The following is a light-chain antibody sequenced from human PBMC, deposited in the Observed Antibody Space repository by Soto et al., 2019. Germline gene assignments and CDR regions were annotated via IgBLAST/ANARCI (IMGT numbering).Light chain of an antibody. J-gene: IGLJ2*01. V-gene: IGLV3-21*02. CDR2: DDN. CDR1: NIGSKS. Sequence: SYELTQPPSVSVAPGQTATITCGGNNIGSKSVHWYQQRPGQAPVLVVYDDNDRPSGIPERLSGSNSGNTATLTISRVEAGDEADYYCQVWDDNTDHLVVFGGGTKLTVL. CDR3: QVWDDNTDHLVV.